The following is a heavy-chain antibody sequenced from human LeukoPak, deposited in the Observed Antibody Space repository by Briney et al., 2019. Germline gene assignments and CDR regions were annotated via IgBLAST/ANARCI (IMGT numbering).Heavy chain of an antibody. CDR2: IYYSGST. J-gene: IGHJ5*02. CDR1: GGSISSSSYY. Sequence: PSETLSLTCTVSGGSISSSSYYWGWIRQPPGKGLEWIGSIYYSGSTYYNPSLKSRVTISVDTSKNQFSLKLSSVTAADTAVYYCARDTPFAYSSGYNWFDPWGQGTLVTVSS. V-gene: IGHV4-39*07. CDR3: ARDTPFAYSSGYNWFDP. D-gene: IGHD6-19*01.